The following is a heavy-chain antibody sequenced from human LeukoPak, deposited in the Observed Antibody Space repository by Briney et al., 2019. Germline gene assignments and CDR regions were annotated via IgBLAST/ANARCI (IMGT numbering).Heavy chain of an antibody. Sequence: GASVKVSCKASGYTFTSYDINWVREATGQGLEWMGWINPNSGNTGYAQKFQGRVTMTRNTSISTAYMELSSLRSEDTAVYYCASPAYCSSTSCYAFDISGQGTMVSVSS. D-gene: IGHD2-2*01. J-gene: IGHJ3*02. CDR2: INPNSGNT. CDR3: ASPAYCSSTSCYAFDI. CDR1: GYTFTSYD. V-gene: IGHV1-8*01.